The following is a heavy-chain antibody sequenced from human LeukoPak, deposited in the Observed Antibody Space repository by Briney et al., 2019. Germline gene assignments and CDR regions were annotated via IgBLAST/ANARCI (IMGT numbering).Heavy chain of an antibody. V-gene: IGHV3-64D*06. J-gene: IGHJ4*02. CDR1: GFTLSRSP. D-gene: IGHD2/OR15-2a*01. CDR2: ISSDGVST. CDR3: VKETAFYDH. Sequence: PGGALRLSCSAYGFTLSRSPMHWVRQAPGKGLEYVSAISSDGVSTYYGASVKGRFTISRDNSKNTLYLQMSSLRAEDTALYYCVKETAFYDHWGPGTLVTVSS.